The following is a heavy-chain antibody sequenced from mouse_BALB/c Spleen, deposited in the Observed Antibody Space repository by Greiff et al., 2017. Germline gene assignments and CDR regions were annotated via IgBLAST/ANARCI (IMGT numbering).Heavy chain of an antibody. D-gene: IGHD2-3*01. CDR1: GFTFSSFG. CDR2: ISSGSSTI. J-gene: IGHJ4*01. V-gene: IGHV5-17*02. Sequence: EVMLVESGGGLVQPGGSRKLSCAASGFTFSSFGMHWVRQAPEKGLEWVAYISSGSSTIYYADTVKGRFTISRDNPKNTLFLQMTSLRSEDTAMYYCARSGLYYYAMDYWGQGTSVTVSS. CDR3: ARSGLYYYAMDY.